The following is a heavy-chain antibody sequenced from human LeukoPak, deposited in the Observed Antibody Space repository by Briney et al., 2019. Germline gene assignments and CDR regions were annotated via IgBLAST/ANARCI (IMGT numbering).Heavy chain of an antibody. V-gene: IGHV4-59*08. CDR3: ARHSGASPHYFDY. J-gene: IGHJ4*02. CDR1: GGSISNYY. CDR2: IYYSGTT. Sequence: PSETLSLTCTVSGGSISNYYWSWIRQPPGKGLEWIGFIYYSGTTHYNPSLKSRVTMSVATSNNQFSLRLTSVTAADTAIYYSARHSGASPHYFDYWGQGALVTVSS. D-gene: IGHD1-26*01.